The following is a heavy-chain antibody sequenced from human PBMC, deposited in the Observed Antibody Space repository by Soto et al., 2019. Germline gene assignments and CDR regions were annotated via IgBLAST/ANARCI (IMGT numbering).Heavy chain of an antibody. Sequence: SETLSLTCAVSGSSITITYYWGWVRQPPGKGLEWIGSIHHSGSVFESGSTHYNPSFKSRVTISADTSKNQFSLKLTSVTAADTAVYFCARNSSSSYFDYWGQGILVTVSS. CDR2: IHHSGSVFESGST. V-gene: IGHV4-38-2*01. CDR3: ARNSSSSYFDY. D-gene: IGHD6-13*01. J-gene: IGHJ4*02. CDR1: GSSITITYY.